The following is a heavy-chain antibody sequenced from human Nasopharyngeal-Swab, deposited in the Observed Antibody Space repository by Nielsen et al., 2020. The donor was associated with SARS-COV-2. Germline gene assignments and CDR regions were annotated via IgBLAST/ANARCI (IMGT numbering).Heavy chain of an antibody. CDR3: ARVGARDYVWGSYRPNPGGY. V-gene: IGHV4-38-2*02. Sequence: GSLRLSCTVSGYSISSGYYWGWTRQPPGKGLEWIGSIYHSGSTYYNPSLKSRVTISVDTSKNQFSLKLSSVTAADTAVYYCARVGARDYVWGSYRPNPGGYWGQGTLVTVSS. CDR2: IYHSGST. CDR1: GYSISSGYY. J-gene: IGHJ4*02. D-gene: IGHD3-16*02.